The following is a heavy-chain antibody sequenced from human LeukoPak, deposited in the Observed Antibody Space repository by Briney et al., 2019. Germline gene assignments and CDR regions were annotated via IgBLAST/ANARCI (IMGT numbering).Heavy chain of an antibody. CDR3: ARDFRYRDSSGYYSFDY. CDR1: GFTFTIYG. Sequence: PGGSLRLSCAASGFTFTIYGMNWLRQAPGKGLEWVSYLSGRGDSIYYAESVKGRFTISRDNARNSLYLQMNSLRDEDTAVYYCARDFRYRDSSGYYSFDYWGQGTLVTVSS. D-gene: IGHD3-22*01. CDR2: LSGRGDSI. J-gene: IGHJ4*02. V-gene: IGHV3-48*02.